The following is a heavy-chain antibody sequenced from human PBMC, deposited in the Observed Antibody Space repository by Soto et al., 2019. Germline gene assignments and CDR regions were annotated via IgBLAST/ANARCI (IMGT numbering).Heavy chain of an antibody. D-gene: IGHD3-22*01. J-gene: IGHJ4*02. CDR2: IYSSGST. CDR1: GGSIDNYY. CDR3: ARGYYDSSGYTYADY. V-gene: IGHV4-59*01. Sequence: QVQLQESGAGLVKPSETLSLTCTVSGGSIDNYYWSWIRQPPGRGLEWIGFIYSSGSTNYNPSVKSRVTISAETSRNQVSLKLTSVTTADTAVYYCARGYYDSSGYTYADYWGQGTLVTVSS.